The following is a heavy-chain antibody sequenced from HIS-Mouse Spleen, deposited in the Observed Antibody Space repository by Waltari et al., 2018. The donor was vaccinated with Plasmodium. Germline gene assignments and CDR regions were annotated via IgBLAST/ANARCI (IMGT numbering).Heavy chain of an antibody. CDR2: VKPKSGGT. Sequence: QVQLVQSGAEVKKPGASVKVSCKASGYTFTGYYMHWVRQAPGQGLEWMGWVKPKSGGTNYAQKVQGRVTMTRDTSISTAYMELSRLRSDDTAVYYCARDLGRSSSPLDYWGQGTLVTVSS. D-gene: IGHD6-6*01. J-gene: IGHJ4*02. CDR1: GYTFTGYY. V-gene: IGHV1-2*02. CDR3: ARDLGRSSSPLDY.